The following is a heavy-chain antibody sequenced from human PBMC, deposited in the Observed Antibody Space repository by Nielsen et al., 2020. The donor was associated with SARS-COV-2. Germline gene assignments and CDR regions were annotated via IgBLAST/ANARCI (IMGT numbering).Heavy chain of an antibody. Sequence: SLKISCAASGFTFDDYAMHWVRQAPGKGLEWVSGISWNSGSIDYADSVKGRFTISRDNSKNTLYLQMNSLRAEDTAVYYCAREASDFWSGYYPIYYYYGMDVWGQGTTVTVSS. CDR3: AREASDFWSGYYPIYYYYGMDV. J-gene: IGHJ6*02. CDR2: ISWNSGSI. CDR1: GFTFDDYA. D-gene: IGHD3-3*01. V-gene: IGHV3-9*01.